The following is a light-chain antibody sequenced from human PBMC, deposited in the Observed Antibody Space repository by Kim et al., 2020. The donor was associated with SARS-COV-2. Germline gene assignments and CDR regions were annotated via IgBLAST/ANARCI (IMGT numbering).Light chain of an antibody. CDR3: QQYNNWPPWT. Sequence: EIVMTQSPATLSVSPGERATLSCRASQSVSSNLAWYQQKPGQARRLLIYGASTRATGIPARFSGSGSGTEFTLTISSLQSEDFAVYYCQQYNNWPPWTFGQGTKVDIK. CDR1: QSVSSN. J-gene: IGKJ1*01. CDR2: GAS. V-gene: IGKV3-15*01.